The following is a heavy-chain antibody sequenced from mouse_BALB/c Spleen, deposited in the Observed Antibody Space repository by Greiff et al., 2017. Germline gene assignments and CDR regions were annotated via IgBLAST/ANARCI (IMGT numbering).Heavy chain of an antibody. V-gene: IGHV1-14*01. CDR1: GYTFTSYV. J-gene: IGHJ2*01. D-gene: IGHD3-3*01. CDR3: ARRRGAGLRYYFDY. Sequence: VHVKQSGPELVKPGASVKMSCKASGYTFTSYVMHWVKQKPGQGLEWIGYINPYNDGTKYNEKFKGKATLTSDKSSSTAYMELSSLTSEDSAVYYCARRRGAGLRYYFDYWGQGTTLTVSS. CDR2: INPYNDGT.